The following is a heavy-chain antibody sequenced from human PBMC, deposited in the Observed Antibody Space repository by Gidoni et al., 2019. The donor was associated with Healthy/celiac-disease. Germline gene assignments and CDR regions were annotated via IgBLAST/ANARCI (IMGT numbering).Heavy chain of an antibody. CDR2: IWYDGSNK. D-gene: IGHD3-10*01. Sequence: QVQLVESGGGVVQPGRSLRLSCAASGFTFSSYGMHWVRQAPGKGLEWVAVIWYDGSNKYYADSVKGRFTISRDNSKNTLYLQMNSLRAEDTAVYYCARVGELLWFGDIDYWGQGTLVTVSS. J-gene: IGHJ4*02. CDR1: GFTFSSYG. CDR3: ARVGELLWFGDIDY. V-gene: IGHV3-33*01.